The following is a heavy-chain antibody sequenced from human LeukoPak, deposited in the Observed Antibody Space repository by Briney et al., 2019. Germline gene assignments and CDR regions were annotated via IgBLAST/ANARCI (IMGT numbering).Heavy chain of an antibody. Sequence: SVKVSCKASGITFTSYAISWVRQAPGQGLEWTGAIVPIYDVTNYAQNFRGRVTMTADESTSTAYMELRSLTSEDTAMYYCARIYYGSGSPDGYWGQGTLVTVSS. J-gene: IGHJ4*02. CDR3: ARIYYGSGSPDGY. D-gene: IGHD3-10*01. CDR1: GITFTSYA. CDR2: IVPIYDVT. V-gene: IGHV1-69*13.